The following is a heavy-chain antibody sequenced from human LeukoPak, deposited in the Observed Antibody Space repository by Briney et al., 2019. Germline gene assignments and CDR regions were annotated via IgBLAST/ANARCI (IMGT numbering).Heavy chain of an antibody. V-gene: IGHV3-21*01. CDR1: GFTFSSYC. CDR2: IISSSSYI. Sequence: GGCLRLSGVASGFTFSSYCMNWVRQAPGKGLGWVSSIISSSSYIYYADSLKGRFTISRDNAKNSLYLQMNRLRAEDTAVYYCARGQTGDDYYYMDVWGKGTTVTVSS. D-gene: IGHD7-27*01. J-gene: IGHJ6*03. CDR3: ARGQTGDDYYYMDV.